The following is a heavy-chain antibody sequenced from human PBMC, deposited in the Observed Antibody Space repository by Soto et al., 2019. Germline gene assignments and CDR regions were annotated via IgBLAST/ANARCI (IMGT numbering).Heavy chain of an antibody. CDR1: GDSVSSNSAA. CDR3: ARAVVVPAASRITGTTLPPIRIVY. D-gene: IGHD1-20*01. J-gene: IGHJ4*02. Sequence: SQTLSLTCAISGDSVSSNSAAWNWIRQSPSRGLEWLGRTYYRSKWYNDYAVSVKSRITINPDTSKNQFSLQLNSVTPEDTAVYYCARAVVVPAASRITGTTLPPIRIVYWGQGTLVTVSS. V-gene: IGHV6-1*01. CDR2: TYYRSKWYN.